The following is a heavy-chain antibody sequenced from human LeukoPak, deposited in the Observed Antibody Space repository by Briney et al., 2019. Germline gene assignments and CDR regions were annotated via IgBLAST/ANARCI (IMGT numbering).Heavy chain of an antibody. CDR3: ARGIYIAAADY. D-gene: IGHD6-13*01. CDR2: VNPNSGGT. V-gene: IGHV1-2*06. Sequence: ASVKVSCKASGYTFTDYAIHWVRQAPGQGLEWMGRVNPNSGGTNYAQKFQGRVTMTRDTSISTAYMEPSRLRSDDTAVYYCARGIYIAAADYWGQGTLVTVSS. CDR1: GYTFTDYA. J-gene: IGHJ4*02.